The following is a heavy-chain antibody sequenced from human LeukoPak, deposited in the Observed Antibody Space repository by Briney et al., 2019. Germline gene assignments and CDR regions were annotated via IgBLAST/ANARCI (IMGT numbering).Heavy chain of an antibody. CDR3: ARTLRFFRFLDV. D-gene: IGHD3-3*01. Sequence: PGGSLRLSCAASGFTFSNYWMSWVRQAPEKGLEWVANIKPDGSETYSVDSVKGRFTISRDNAKNSLYLQMNSLRAEDTAVYYCARTLRFFRFLDVRGQGTTVTVSS. J-gene: IGHJ6*02. V-gene: IGHV3-7*03. CDR1: GFTFSNYW. CDR2: IKPDGSET.